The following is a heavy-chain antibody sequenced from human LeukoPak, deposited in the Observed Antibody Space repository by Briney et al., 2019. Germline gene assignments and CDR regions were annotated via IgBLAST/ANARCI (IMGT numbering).Heavy chain of an antibody. J-gene: IGHJ5*01. V-gene: IGHV1-18*01. CDR3: ARGGGRYQLLLGGWFDS. CDR1: NYTFTYYG. D-gene: IGHD2-2*01. Sequence: ASVKVSCKAVNYTFTYYGIIWVRQAPGQGLEWMGWISPSKGNPKYAQNFQGRVTMTTDTSSNTAFMELRSLRSDDTAMYFCARGGGRYQLLLGGWFDSWGQGTLVTVSA. CDR2: ISPSKGNP.